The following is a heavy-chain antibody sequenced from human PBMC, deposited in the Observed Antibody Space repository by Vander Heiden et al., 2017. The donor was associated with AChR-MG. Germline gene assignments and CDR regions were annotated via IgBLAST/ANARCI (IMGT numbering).Heavy chain of an antibody. D-gene: IGHD3-3*01. CDR3: ARASYDCWSGYAYFDY. V-gene: IGHV4-39*01. Sequence: QLQLQESGPGLVKPSETLSLTCTVPGGSISSSSYYWGWIRQPPGKGLEWIGSIYYSGSTYYNPSLKSRVTISVDTSKNQCSLKLSSVTAAETAVYYCARASYDCWSGYAYFDYWGQGTLVTVSS. CDR1: GGSISSSSYY. J-gene: IGHJ4*02. CDR2: IYYSGST.